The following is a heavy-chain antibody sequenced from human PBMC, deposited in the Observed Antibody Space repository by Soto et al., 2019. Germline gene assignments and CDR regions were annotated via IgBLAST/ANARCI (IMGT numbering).Heavy chain of an antibody. CDR3: VRGPFCGSDCHSAY. CDR2: IRPGGNT. Sequence: LSLTCPVYGGSVSDYYWSWVRQPAGKGLEWIGRIRPGGNTNYSPSLMSRVTMSVDTSRNQFSLKLTSVTAADTAVYYCVRGPFCGSDCHSAYWGKGDLVNVSS. V-gene: IGHV4-59*10. D-gene: IGHD2-21*02. CDR1: GGSVSDYY. J-gene: IGHJ4*02.